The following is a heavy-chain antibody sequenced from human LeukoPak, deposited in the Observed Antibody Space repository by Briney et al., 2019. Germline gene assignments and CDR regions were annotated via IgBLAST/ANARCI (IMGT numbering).Heavy chain of an antibody. J-gene: IGHJ4*02. CDR1: GFTFSSYW. Sequence: GGSLRLSCAASGFTFSSYWIHWVRQAPGKGLVWVSRINSDGTGTTYADSVKGRFTISRDNSKNTLYLQMNSLRAENTAVYYCARDLRTGGPFDYWGQGTLVTVSS. V-gene: IGHV3-74*01. CDR2: INSDGTGT. D-gene: IGHD3/OR15-3a*01. CDR3: ARDLRTGGPFDY.